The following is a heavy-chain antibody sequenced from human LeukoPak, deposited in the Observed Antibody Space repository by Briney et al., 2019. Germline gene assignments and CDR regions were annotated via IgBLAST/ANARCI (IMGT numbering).Heavy chain of an antibody. CDR3: ARGPGIAAAPWDY. V-gene: IGHV3-53*01. J-gene: IGHJ4*02. Sequence: GGSLRLSCAASGFTVSSNYMSWVRQAPGKGLEWVSVIYSGGSTYYADSVKGRFTISRDNSKNTLYLQMNSLRAEDTAVYYCARGPGIAAAPWDYWGQGTLVTVSS. CDR2: IYSGGST. D-gene: IGHD6-13*01. CDR1: GFTVSSNY.